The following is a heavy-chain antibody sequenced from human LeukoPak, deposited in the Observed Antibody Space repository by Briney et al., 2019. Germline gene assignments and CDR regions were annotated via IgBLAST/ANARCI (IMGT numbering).Heavy chain of an antibody. V-gene: IGHV3-21*06. Sequence: GGSLRLSCAACGFAFSTYTMNWARQAPGKGLEWVASINSGGTTTHYADSVKGRFTISKDNAQNVLYLQMNGLRVDDAAVYYCLRGDSRDFWGQGTLVTVSS. D-gene: IGHD3-22*01. J-gene: IGHJ4*02. CDR2: INSGGTTT. CDR3: LRGDSRDF. CDR1: GFAFSTYT.